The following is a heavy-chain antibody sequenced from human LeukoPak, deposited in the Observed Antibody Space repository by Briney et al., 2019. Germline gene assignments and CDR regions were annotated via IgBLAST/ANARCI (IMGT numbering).Heavy chain of an antibody. CDR2: IIPIFGTA. CDR3: VMGYCSGGSCATGYFQH. CDR1: GGTFSSYA. V-gene: IGHV1-69*13. Sequence: ASVKVSCKDSGGTFSSYAISWVRQAPGQGLEWMGGIIPIFGTANYAQKFQGRVTITADESTSTAYMELSSLRSEDTAVYYCVMGYCSGGSCATGYFQHWGQGTLVTVSS. D-gene: IGHD2-15*01. J-gene: IGHJ1*01.